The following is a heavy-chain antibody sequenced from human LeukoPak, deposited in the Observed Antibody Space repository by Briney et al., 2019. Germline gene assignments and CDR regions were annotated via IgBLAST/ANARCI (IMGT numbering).Heavy chain of an antibody. Sequence: PGGSLRLSCAASGFTFSDYWMHWVRQAPGKGLMWVSRINTDGRSTSYVDSVKGRFTISRDNAKNTLYLQMNSLRAEDTAVYYCASLVGVTMVRGVIRAFDIWGQGTMVTVSS. CDR3: ASLVGVTMVRGVIRAFDI. CDR2: INTDGRST. CDR1: GFTFSDYW. J-gene: IGHJ3*02. D-gene: IGHD3-10*01. V-gene: IGHV3-74*01.